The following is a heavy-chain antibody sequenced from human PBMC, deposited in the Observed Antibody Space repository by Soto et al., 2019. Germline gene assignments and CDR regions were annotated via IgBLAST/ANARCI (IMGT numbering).Heavy chain of an antibody. J-gene: IGHJ4*02. Sequence: ASVKVSCKASGGTFSSYTISWVRQAPGQGLEWMGRIIPILGIANYAQKFQGRVTITADKSTSTAYMELSSLRSEDTAVYYCARDHTVTHEFDYWGQGTLVTVSS. CDR3: ARDHTVTHEFDY. CDR1: GGTFSSYT. CDR2: IIPILGIA. V-gene: IGHV1-69*04. D-gene: IGHD4-4*01.